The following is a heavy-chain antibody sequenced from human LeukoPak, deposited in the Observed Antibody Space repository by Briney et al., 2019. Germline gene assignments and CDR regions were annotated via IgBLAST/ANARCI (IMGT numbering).Heavy chain of an antibody. Sequence: GASVKVSCKASGYTFTSYAMHWVRQAPGQRLEWMGWINAGNGNTKYSQKFQGRVTITRDTSASTAYMELSSLRSEDTAVYYCARDSRSGYDSGFDYWGQGTLVTVSS. CDR1: GYTFTSYA. D-gene: IGHD5-12*01. V-gene: IGHV1-3*01. J-gene: IGHJ4*02. CDR3: ARDSRSGYDSGFDY. CDR2: INAGNGNT.